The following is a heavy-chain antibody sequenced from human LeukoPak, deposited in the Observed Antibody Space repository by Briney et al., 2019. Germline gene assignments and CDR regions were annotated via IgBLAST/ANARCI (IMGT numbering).Heavy chain of an antibody. V-gene: IGHV4-39*01. CDR1: GGSISSSSYY. Sequence: SETLSLTCTVSGGSISSSSYYWGWIRQPPGKGLEWIASIYYSGSAHYNPSLKSRVTMSVDASKNQFPLTLRSVTAADTAVYYCARRMIGIRFDPWGQGTLVTVSS. CDR2: IYYSGSA. CDR3: ARRMIGIRFDP. D-gene: IGHD3-22*01. J-gene: IGHJ5*02.